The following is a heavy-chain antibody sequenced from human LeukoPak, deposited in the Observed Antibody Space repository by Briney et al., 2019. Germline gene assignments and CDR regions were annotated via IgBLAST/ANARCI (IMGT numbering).Heavy chain of an antibody. CDR3: AKDIRQLGLVYYYYMDV. CDR1: GFTFSSYA. J-gene: IGHJ6*03. Sequence: GGSLRLSCAASGFTFSSYAMSWVRQAPGKGLEWVSAISGSGGSTYYADSVKGRFTISRDNSKNTLYLQMNSLRAEDTAVYYCAKDIRQLGLVYYYYMDVWGKGTTVTVSS. CDR2: ISGSGGST. D-gene: IGHD6-6*01. V-gene: IGHV3-23*01.